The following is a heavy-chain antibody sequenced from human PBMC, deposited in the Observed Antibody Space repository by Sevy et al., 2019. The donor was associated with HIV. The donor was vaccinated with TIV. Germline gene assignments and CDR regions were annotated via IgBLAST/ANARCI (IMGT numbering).Heavy chain of an antibody. Sequence: SETLSLTCTVSGGSISSGDYYWSWIRQPPGKGLEWIGYIYYSGSTYYNPSLKSRVTISVDTSKNQFSLKLSSVTAADTAVYYCAREEDRSSGYYYGMDVWGQGTTVTVSS. V-gene: IGHV4-30-4*01. CDR1: GGSISSGDYY. D-gene: IGHD6-6*01. CDR3: AREEDRSSGYYYGMDV. CDR2: IYYSGST. J-gene: IGHJ6*02.